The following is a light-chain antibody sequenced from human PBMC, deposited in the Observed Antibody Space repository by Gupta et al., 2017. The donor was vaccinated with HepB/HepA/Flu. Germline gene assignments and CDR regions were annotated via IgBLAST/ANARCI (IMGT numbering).Light chain of an antibody. V-gene: IGKV1-39*01. Sequence: DIQMSPSPSSLSASVGDRVTITCRASQSISSYLNWYQQKPGKAPKLLIDAASSLQSGVPSRFSGSGSGTDFTLTISSLQPEDFATDYGQQSYSTPRRCSFGQGTKLEIK. J-gene: IGKJ2*04. CDR1: QSISSY. CDR3: QQSYSTPRRCS. CDR2: AAS.